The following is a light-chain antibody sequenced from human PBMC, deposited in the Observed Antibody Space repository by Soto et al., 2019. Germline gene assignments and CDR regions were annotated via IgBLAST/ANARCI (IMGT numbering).Light chain of an antibody. V-gene: IGLV2-8*01. CDR3: SAYAGSNTFV. CDR1: SSDVGDNY. CDR2: EVT. Sequence: QSALAQPPSASGSPEQSVTISCTGTSSDVGDNYVSWYQQHLGKAPKLIIYEVTLRPSGVPDRFSGSKSGNTASLSVSGLQADDEADYYCSAYAGSNTFVFGTGTKLTVL. J-gene: IGLJ1*01.